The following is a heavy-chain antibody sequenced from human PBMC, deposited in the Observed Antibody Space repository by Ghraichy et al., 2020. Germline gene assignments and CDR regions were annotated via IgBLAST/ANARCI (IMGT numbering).Heavy chain of an antibody. J-gene: IGHJ4*02. D-gene: IGHD4-17*01. V-gene: IGHV3-7*04. CDR3: ARDEGNYGENHFDY. CDR2: IKQDGSEK. Sequence: GGSLRLSCAASGFTFSSYWMSWVRQAPGKGLEWVANIKQDGSEKYYVDSVKGRFTISRDNAKNSLYLKMNSLRAEDTAVYYCARDEGNYGENHFDYWGQGTLVTVSS. CDR1: GFTFSSYW.